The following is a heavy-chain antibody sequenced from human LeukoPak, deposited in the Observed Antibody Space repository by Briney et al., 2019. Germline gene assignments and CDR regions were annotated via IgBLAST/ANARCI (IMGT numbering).Heavy chain of an antibody. V-gene: IGHV6-1*01. CDR1: GDNIFSDSAA. CDR2: TYYRSKWFN. Sequence: SQTLSLTCAISGDNIFSDSAAWNWIRQSPSRGLEWLGRTYYRSKWFNTYAVSVKSRITVSPDTAKNQFSLQLNSVSPEDTAVYYCARSWGAAAPFDYWGQGTQVTVSS. CDR3: ARSWGAAAPFDY. D-gene: IGHD3-16*01. J-gene: IGHJ4*02.